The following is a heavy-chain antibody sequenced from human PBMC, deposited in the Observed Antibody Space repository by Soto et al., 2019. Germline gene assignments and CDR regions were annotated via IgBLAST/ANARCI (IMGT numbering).Heavy chain of an antibody. CDR1: GGTFSSYA. Sequence: QVQLVQSGAEVKKPGSSVKVSWKASGGTFSSYAISWVRQAPGQGLEWMGGIIPIFGTANYAQKFQGRVTITADESTSTAYMELSSLRSEDTAVYYCARCLIAAAAPYYYYGMDVWGQGTTVTVSS. D-gene: IGHD6-13*01. CDR2: IIPIFGTA. V-gene: IGHV1-69*01. J-gene: IGHJ6*02. CDR3: ARCLIAAAAPYYYYGMDV.